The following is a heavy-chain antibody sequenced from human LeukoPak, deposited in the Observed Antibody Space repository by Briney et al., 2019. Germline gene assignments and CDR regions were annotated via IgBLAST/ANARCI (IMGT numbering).Heavy chain of an antibody. Sequence: PGGSLRLSCAASGFTFSSYGMHWVRQAPGKGLEWVAVISYDGSNKYYADSVKGRFTISRDNSKNTLYLQMNSLRAEDTAVYYCVKSPWYHGSGSYSGTIHWGQGTLVTVSS. CDR1: GFTFSSYG. CDR3: VKSPWYHGSGSYSGTIH. D-gene: IGHD3-10*01. J-gene: IGHJ4*02. CDR2: ISYDGSNK. V-gene: IGHV3-30*18.